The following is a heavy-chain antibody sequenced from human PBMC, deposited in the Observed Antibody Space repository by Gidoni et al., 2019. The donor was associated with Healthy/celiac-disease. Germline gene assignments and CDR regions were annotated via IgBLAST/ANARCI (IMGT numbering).Heavy chain of an antibody. CDR2: TYYRSKWYN. D-gene: IGHD3-10*01. CDR3: ARGSVLLWFRSGEYYGMDV. CDR1: GYSVSSNSAA. Sequence: QVQLQQSGPGLVKPSQTLSLTCAISGYSVSSNSAAWNWIRQSPSRGLEWLGRTYYRSKWYNDYAVSVKSRITINPDTSKNQFSLQLNSVTPEDTAVYYCARGSVLLWFRSGEYYGMDVWGKGTTVTVSS. V-gene: IGHV6-1*01. J-gene: IGHJ6*04.